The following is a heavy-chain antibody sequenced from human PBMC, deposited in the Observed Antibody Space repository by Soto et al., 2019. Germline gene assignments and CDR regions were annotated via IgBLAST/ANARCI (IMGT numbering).Heavy chain of an antibody. CDR3: ARAGIPYCSGGSCYLNWFDP. V-gene: IGHV1-2*04. D-gene: IGHD2-15*01. Sequence: GGTNYAQKFQGWVTMTRDTSISTAYMELSRLRSDDTAVYYCARAGIPYCSGGSCYLNWFDPWGQGTLVTVSS. CDR2: GGT. J-gene: IGHJ5*02.